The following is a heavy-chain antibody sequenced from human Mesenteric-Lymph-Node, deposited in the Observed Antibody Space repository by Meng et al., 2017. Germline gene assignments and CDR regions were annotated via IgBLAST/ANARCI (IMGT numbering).Heavy chain of an antibody. Sequence: GGLLRFSCAASGFTFSSYEMNWVRQAPGKGLEWVSSIISSGSTIYYADSVKGRFTISRDNAKNSLYLQMNSLRAEDTAVYYCARVGSYGTDAFDIWGQGTMVTVSS. D-gene: IGHD5-18*01. CDR2: IISSGSTI. J-gene: IGHJ3*02. V-gene: IGHV3-48*03. CDR1: GFTFSSYE. CDR3: ARVGSYGTDAFDI.